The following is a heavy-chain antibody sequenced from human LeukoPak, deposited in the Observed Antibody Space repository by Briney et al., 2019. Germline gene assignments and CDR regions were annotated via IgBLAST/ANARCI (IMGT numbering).Heavy chain of an antibody. CDR3: ARVGAAYQDSNY. V-gene: IGHV1-2*02. D-gene: IGHD1-26*01. Sequence: ASVTVSCKASGYTFATYDINWVRQATGQGFEWMGWLNPNSGGTNYAQKFQGRVTMTRDTSISTAYMELSRLRSDDTAVYFCARVGAAYQDSNYWGQGTLVTVSS. CDR2: LNPNSGGT. CDR1: GYTFATYD. J-gene: IGHJ4*02.